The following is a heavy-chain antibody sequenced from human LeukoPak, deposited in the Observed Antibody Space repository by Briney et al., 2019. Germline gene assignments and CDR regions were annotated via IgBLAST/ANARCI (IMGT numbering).Heavy chain of an antibody. D-gene: IGHD1-26*01. CDR2: ISYDGSNK. CDR1: GFTFSSYG. J-gene: IGHJ3*02. V-gene: IGHV3-30*03. Sequence: PGGSLRLSCAASGFTFSSYGMHWVRQAPGKGLEWVAVISYDGSNKYYADSVKGRFTISRDDARNSLYLQMNSLRVDDTAVYYCASDSPKWGDAFDIWGQGTVVTVAS. CDR3: ASDSPKWGDAFDI.